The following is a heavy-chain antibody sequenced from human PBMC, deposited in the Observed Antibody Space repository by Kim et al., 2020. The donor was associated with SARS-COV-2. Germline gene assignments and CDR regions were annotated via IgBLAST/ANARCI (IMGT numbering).Heavy chain of an antibody. J-gene: IGHJ6*02. D-gene: IGHD2-2*01. V-gene: IGHV3-49*03. Sequence: GGSLRLSCTASGFTFGDYAMSWFRQAPGKGLEWVGFIRSKAYGGTTEYAASVKGRFTISRDDSKSIAYLQMNSLKTEDTAVYYCTRDVLCSSTSCYGGYGMDVWGQGTTVTVSS. CDR1: GFTFGDYA. CDR2: IRSKAYGGTT. CDR3: TRDVLCSSTSCYGGYGMDV.